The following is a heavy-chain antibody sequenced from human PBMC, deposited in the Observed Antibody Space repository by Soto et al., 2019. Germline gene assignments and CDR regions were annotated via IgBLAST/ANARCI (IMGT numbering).Heavy chain of an antibody. Sequence: GESLKISCEGSGYSFTDNGIGWVRQTPGEGLEWMGIIYPGDSDTRYSPSFRGQVSISTDNSVRTAYLQWHSLRASDTAMYYCARASNGTSDPHPLDYWGQGTMVAVDS. J-gene: IGHJ4*02. CDR2: IYPGDSDT. D-gene: IGHD1-7*01. CDR3: ARASNGTSDPHPLDY. CDR1: GYSFTDNG. V-gene: IGHV5-51*01.